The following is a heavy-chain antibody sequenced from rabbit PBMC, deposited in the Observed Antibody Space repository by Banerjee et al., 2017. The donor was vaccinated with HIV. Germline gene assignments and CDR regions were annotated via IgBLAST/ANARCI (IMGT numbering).Heavy chain of an antibody. CDR1: GFTLSSYW. D-gene: IGHD1-1*01. J-gene: IGHJ3*01. V-gene: IGHV1S40*01. CDR3: ARSTSGYDIGDL. CDR2: IDTSRGNT. Sequence: QSLEESGGDLVKPGASLTLTCTASGFTLSSYWMCWVRQAPGKGLEWIACIDTSRGNTYYASWAKGRFTISKTSSTTVTLQMTSLTAADTATYFCARSTSGYDIGDLWGQGTLVTVS.